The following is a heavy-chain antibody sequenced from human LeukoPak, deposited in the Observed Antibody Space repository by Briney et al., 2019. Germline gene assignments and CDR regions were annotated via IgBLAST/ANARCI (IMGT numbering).Heavy chain of an antibody. V-gene: IGHV3-9*01. CDR1: GFTFDDYA. CDR3: AKCLSTSCQGAFDY. Sequence: GGSLRLSCATSGFTFDDYAMHWVRQAPGKGLEWVSGISWNSGRKDYADSVKGRFTISRDNAKNSLYLQMNSLRVEDTALYYCAKCLSTSCQGAFDYWGQGTLVTVSS. D-gene: IGHD2-2*01. J-gene: IGHJ4*02. CDR2: ISWNSGRK.